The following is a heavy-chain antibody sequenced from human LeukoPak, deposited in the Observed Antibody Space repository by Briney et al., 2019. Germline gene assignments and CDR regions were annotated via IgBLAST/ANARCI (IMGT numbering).Heavy chain of an antibody. Sequence: GGSLRLSCVVSGFTVNSNYMSWVRQAPGKGLEWVAFIRYDGSNKYYADSVKGRFTISRDNSKNTLYLQMNSLRAEDTAVYYCAKVMVRGVKDAFDIWGQGTMVTVSS. J-gene: IGHJ3*02. V-gene: IGHV3-30*02. D-gene: IGHD3-10*01. CDR3: AKVMVRGVKDAFDI. CDR2: IRYDGSNK. CDR1: GFTVNSNY.